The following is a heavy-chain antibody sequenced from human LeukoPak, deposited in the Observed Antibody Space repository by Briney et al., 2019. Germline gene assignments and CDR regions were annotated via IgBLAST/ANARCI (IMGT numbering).Heavy chain of an antibody. CDR1: GFTFSSYS. D-gene: IGHD3-9*01. V-gene: IGHV4-39*07. Sequence: GSLRLSCAASGFTFSSYSMNWVRQAPGKGLEWIGSIYYSGSTYYNPSLKSRVTISVDTSKNQFSLKLSSVTAADTAVYYCARDFGWSFDYWGQGTLVTVSS. CDR2: IYYSGST. CDR3: ARDFGWSFDY. J-gene: IGHJ4*02.